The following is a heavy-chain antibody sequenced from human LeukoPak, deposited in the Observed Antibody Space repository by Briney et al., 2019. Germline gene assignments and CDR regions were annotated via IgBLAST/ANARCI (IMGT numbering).Heavy chain of an antibody. V-gene: IGHV1-69*13. CDR2: IIPIFGTA. Sequence: SVKVSCKASGGTFSSYAISWVRQAPGQGLEWMGGIIPIFGTANYAQKFQGRVTITADESTSTAYMELSSLRSEDTAVYYCARDERGAYDYVWGSYRYTPYWGQGTLVTVSS. CDR1: GGTFSSYA. D-gene: IGHD3-16*02. J-gene: IGHJ4*02. CDR3: ARDERGAYDYVWGSYRYTPY.